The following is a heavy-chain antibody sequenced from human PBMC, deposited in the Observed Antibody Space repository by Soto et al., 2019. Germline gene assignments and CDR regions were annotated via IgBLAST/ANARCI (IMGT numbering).Heavy chain of an antibody. J-gene: IGHJ4*02. CDR3: ARHMSSGSYYDY. D-gene: IGHD1-26*01. CDR2: VYSDGSST. Sequence: EVQLVESGGGLVQPGGSLRLSCAASGFTFSSYWMHWVRQVSGKGLVWVSRVYSDGSSTSYADSVKGRFNISRDNAKNTLYLQMNSLIEDDTAEYYGARHMSSGSYYDYWDQGTLVTVSS. CDR1: GFTFSSYW. V-gene: IGHV3-74*01.